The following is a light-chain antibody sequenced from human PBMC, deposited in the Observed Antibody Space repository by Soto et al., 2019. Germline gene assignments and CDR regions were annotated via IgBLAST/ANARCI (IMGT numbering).Light chain of an antibody. V-gene: IGLV2-14*03. CDR1: SSDVGAYTF. CDR2: DVS. Sequence: QSVLTQPASVSGSPGQSTTISCTGNSSDVGAYTFVSWYQQHPDKVPKLMIFDVSRRPSGVSDRFSGSKSGNTASLTISGLQPEYEADYYCSSYTSSSTHVFGSGTKVTVL. CDR3: SSYTSSSTHV. J-gene: IGLJ1*01.